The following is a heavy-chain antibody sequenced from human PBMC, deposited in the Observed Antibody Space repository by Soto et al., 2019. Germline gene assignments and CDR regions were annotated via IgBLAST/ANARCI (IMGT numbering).Heavy chain of an antibody. D-gene: IGHD1-26*01. J-gene: IGHJ4*02. Sequence: QVQLVESGGGVVQPGRSLRLSCAVSGFTLSSHAMDWVRQAPGKGLEWVALILSDGNNKYYADSVKGRFTTSRDNSKNTMYLQMNSLRVEDTAVYYCARDDEGGSDCDLGYWGQGALVTVSS. CDR1: GFTLSSHA. V-gene: IGHV3-30-3*01. CDR2: ILSDGNNK. CDR3: ARDDEGGSDCDLGY.